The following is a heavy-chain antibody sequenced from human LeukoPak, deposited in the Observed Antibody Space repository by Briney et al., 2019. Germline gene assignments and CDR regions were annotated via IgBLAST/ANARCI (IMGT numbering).Heavy chain of an antibody. CDR1: GGSISSYY. J-gene: IGHJ2*01. V-gene: IGHV4-59*01. Sequence: PSETLSLTCTVSGGSISSYYWSWIRQPPGKGLEWIGYIYYSGSTNYNPSLKSRVTISVDTSKNQFSLKLSSVTAADTAVYYCARSADYYDSSGYWYFDLWGRGTLVTVSS. CDR2: IYYSGST. D-gene: IGHD3-22*01. CDR3: ARSADYYDSSGYWYFDL.